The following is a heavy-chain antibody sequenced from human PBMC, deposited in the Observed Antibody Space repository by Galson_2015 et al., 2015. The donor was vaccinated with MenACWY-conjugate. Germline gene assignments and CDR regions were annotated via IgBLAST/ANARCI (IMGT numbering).Heavy chain of an antibody. D-gene: IGHD1-1*01. CDR3: ASHSRLHLERRFAFDI. J-gene: IGHJ3*02. CDR2: LYSRGSA. Sequence: SLRLSCAASGFSVTSNYVTWVRQAPGKGLEWVSVLYSRGSAYYADSVKDRFTISRDNSDNTVSLQMNGLRVDDTAISYCASHSRLHLERRFAFDIWGQGTTVTVSS. V-gene: IGHV3-53*01. CDR1: GFSVTSNY.